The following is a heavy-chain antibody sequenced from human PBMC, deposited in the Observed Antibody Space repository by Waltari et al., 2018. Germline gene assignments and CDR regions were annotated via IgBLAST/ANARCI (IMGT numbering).Heavy chain of an antibody. V-gene: IGHV1-69*13. D-gene: IGHD3-10*01. CDR3: AREGNMGGSGEMGYYYYGMDV. Sequence: QVQLVQSGAEVKKPGSSVQVSCKASVGTFSSYAISWVLQAPGPGFERMGGIIPIFGTANYAQKFQVRVTITGDESTSTAYMELSSLRSEDTAVYYCAREGNMGGSGEMGYYYYGMDVWGQGTTVTVSS. J-gene: IGHJ6*02. CDR1: VGTFSSYA. CDR2: IIPIFGTA.